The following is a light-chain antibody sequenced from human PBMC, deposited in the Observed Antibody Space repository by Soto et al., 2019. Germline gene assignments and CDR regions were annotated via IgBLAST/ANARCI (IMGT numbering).Light chain of an antibody. Sequence: EIVLTQSPGTLSLSPGERATLSCRASQSVSSSYLAWYQQKPGQAPRLLIYGASSRATGIPDRFSGSGSGTYFTITISRLESDDFSVYYCQQYGSSPPFTFGHGTKVDIK. J-gene: IGKJ3*01. CDR3: QQYGSSPPFT. V-gene: IGKV3-20*01. CDR1: QSVSSSY. CDR2: GAS.